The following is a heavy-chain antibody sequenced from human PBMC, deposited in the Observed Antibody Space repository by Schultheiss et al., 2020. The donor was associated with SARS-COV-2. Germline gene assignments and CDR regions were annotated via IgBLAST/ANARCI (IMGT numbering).Heavy chain of an antibody. Sequence: SETLSLTCTVSGGSVSNGYFYWSWIRQPPGKGLEWIGYVFYSGSTNYNPSLKSRVTISVDTSKNQFSLKLSSVTAADTAVYYCAREAAAAAGGWFDPWGQGTLVTVSS. CDR1: GGSVSNGYFY. D-gene: IGHD6-13*01. V-gene: IGHV4-61*01. J-gene: IGHJ5*02. CDR2: VFYSGST. CDR3: AREAAAAAGGWFDP.